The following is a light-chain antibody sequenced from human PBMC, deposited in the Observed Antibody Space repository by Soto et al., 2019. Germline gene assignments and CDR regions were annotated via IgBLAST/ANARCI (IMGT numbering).Light chain of an antibody. CDR1: STDFVGYNR. J-gene: IGLJ1*01. CDR2: EVS. CDR3: SLYTSENAYV. Sequence: QSALAQPPSVSGSPGQSVTISCTGTSTDFVGYNRVSWYQQPPGIAPKLMIYEVSTRPSGVPDRFSGSKSGNTASLTISGLQAADEADYYCSLYTSENAYVFGTGTKVTVL. V-gene: IGLV2-18*01.